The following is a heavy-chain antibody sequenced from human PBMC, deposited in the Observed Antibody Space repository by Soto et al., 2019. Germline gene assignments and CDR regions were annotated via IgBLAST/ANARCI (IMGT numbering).Heavy chain of an antibody. D-gene: IGHD3-10*01. Sequence: QLLQSGGGLVQPGGSLTLSCAASGFTFGTTDMSWVRQAPGEGLEWDSTIDGSGGITYYADSVKGRFTISRDNSRNTVYLQMNSLRGDDRALYYCVKNSGWFNTWGQGALVTVSS. J-gene: IGHJ5*02. CDR2: IDGSGGIT. V-gene: IGHV3-23*01. CDR1: GFTFGTTD. CDR3: VKNSGWFNT.